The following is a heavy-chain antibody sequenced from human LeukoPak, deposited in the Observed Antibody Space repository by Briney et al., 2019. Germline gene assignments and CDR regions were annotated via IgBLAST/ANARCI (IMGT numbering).Heavy chain of an antibody. Sequence: ASVKVSCKASGYTFTRYYIHWVRQAPGHGLEWMGIINPSGGSTSYAQKFQGRITMTRDTSTSTVYMELSSLRSEDTAVYYCARGLGSGSYYGYWGQGTLVTVSS. V-gene: IGHV1-46*01. CDR1: GYTFTRYY. CDR2: INPSGGST. J-gene: IGHJ4*02. CDR3: ARGLGSGSYYGY. D-gene: IGHD1-26*01.